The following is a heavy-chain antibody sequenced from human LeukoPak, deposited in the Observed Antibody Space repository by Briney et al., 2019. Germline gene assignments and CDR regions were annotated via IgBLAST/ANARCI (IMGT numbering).Heavy chain of an antibody. D-gene: IGHD6-6*01. Sequence: SQTLSLTCTVSGGSISSGGYYWSWIRQPPGKGLEWIGYIYHSGSTDYNPSLKGRVFLSVDTSKNQFSLKVTSVTAADTAVYYCARDHSSSSWMDSFEIWGPGTKVTVSS. V-gene: IGHV4-30-2*01. CDR1: GGSISSGGYY. CDR3: ARDHSSSSWMDSFEI. J-gene: IGHJ3*02. CDR2: IYHSGST.